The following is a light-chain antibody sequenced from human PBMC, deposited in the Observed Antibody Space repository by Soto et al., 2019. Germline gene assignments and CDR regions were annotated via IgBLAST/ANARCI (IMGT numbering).Light chain of an antibody. CDR3: QQYTNTNNPWM. CDR1: QTISTW. J-gene: IGKJ1*01. V-gene: IGKV1-5*01. Sequence: DIQMTQSPSTLSASVGDRVTITCRASQTISTWMAWYQQKPGEAPKLLVYDASTLQSGVASRFSGSGSGTEFTLIISGLQPDDSATYYCQQYTNTNNPWMFGQGTKVDIK. CDR2: DAS.